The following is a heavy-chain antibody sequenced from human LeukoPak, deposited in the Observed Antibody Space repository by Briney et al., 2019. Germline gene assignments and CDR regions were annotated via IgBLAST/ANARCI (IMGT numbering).Heavy chain of an antibody. CDR3: VKSREASIWYSLGDY. CDR2: ISNTGERT. CDR1: GFTFSDYY. D-gene: IGHD6-13*01. V-gene: IGHV3-23*01. Sequence: GGSLRLSCAASGFTFSDYYMSWIRQAPGKGLDWVSSISNTGERTYYADSVKGRFTILRDNSRNAVYLDMNNVRADDTAVYYCVKSREASIWYSLGDYWGQGSLVIVSS. J-gene: IGHJ4*02.